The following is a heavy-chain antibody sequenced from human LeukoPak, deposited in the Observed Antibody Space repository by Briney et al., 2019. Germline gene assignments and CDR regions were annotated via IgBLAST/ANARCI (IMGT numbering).Heavy chain of an antibody. Sequence: GGSLRLSCAASGNYWMHWVRQAPGKGLVWVSHINSDVSWTSYADSVKGRFTISKDNAKNTVYLQMNNLRAEDTAVYYCVSFYEAYWGRGTLVTVSS. D-gene: IGHD2/OR15-2a*01. CDR1: GNYW. CDR2: INSDVSWT. V-gene: IGHV3-74*01. J-gene: IGHJ4*02. CDR3: VSFYEAY.